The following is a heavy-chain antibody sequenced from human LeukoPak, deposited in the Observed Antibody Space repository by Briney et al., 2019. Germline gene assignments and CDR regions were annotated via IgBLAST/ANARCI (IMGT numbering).Heavy chain of an antibody. Sequence: MPGGSLRLSCAASGFTFSSYSMNWVRQAPGKGLEWVSSISSSSSYIYYADSVKGRFTISRDNAKNSLYLQMNSLRAEDTAVYYCARAPGRAGWYQEDYWGQGTLVTVSS. D-gene: IGHD6-19*01. CDR3: ARAPGRAGWYQEDY. V-gene: IGHV3-21*01. CDR2: ISSSSSYI. J-gene: IGHJ4*02. CDR1: GFTFSSYS.